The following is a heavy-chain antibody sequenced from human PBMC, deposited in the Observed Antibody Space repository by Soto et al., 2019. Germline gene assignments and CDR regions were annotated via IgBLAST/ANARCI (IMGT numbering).Heavy chain of an antibody. CDR2: ISCDGSNK. Sequence: QVQLVESGGGVVQPGRSLRLSCAASGFTFSSYGMHWVRQAPGKGLEWVAVISCDGSNKYYADSVKGRFTISRDNSKNTLYLQMNSLRAEDPAVYYCAKGPAIVLVPAAMNDYYGMDVWGQGTTVTVSS. CDR3: AKGPAIVLVPAAMNDYYGMDV. J-gene: IGHJ6*02. V-gene: IGHV3-30*18. D-gene: IGHD2-2*01. CDR1: GFTFSSYG.